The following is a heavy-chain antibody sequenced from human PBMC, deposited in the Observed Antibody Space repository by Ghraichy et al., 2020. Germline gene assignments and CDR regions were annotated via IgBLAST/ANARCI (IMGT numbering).Heavy chain of an antibody. V-gene: IGHV3-64D*06. CDR3: VNPMEYSYGEGQSDY. CDR2: ISSNGGST. Sequence: GGSLRLSCSASGFTFSSYAMHWVRQAPGKGLEYVSAISSNGGSTYYADSVKGRFTISRDNSKNTLYLQMSSLRAEDTAVYYCVNPMEYSYGEGQSDYWGQGTLVTVSS. CDR1: GFTFSSYA. D-gene: IGHD5-18*01. J-gene: IGHJ4*02.